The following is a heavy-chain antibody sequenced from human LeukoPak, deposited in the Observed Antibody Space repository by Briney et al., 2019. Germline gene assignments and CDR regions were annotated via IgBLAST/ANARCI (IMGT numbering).Heavy chain of an antibody. CDR1: GWTFTGYY. V-gene: IGHV1-2*02. D-gene: IGHD1-26*01. J-gene: IGHJ3*02. Sequence: ASVKVSCKASGWTFTGYYMYWVRQAPGQGLEWMGWINLSSGGTNYAQKFQGRVTITRDSAKGKAYMELSRLRADDTGGYYCFLAVEQLLHDAYYILVQGTMVTASS. CDR2: INLSSGGT. CDR3: FLAVEQLLHDAYYI.